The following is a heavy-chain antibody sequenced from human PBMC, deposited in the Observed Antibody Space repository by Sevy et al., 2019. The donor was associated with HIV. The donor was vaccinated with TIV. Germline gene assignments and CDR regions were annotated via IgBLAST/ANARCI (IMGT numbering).Heavy chain of an antibody. D-gene: IGHD1-1*01. Sequence: GGSLRLSCAASGFTFSSYRMTWVRQAPGKGLEWVSCISSTSGYINYADSVKGRFTISRDNAKNLLYLQMDSLRVEDTAVYYYATAVLEISTWRSDYWGQGTLVTVSS. V-gene: IGHV3-21*01. CDR1: GFTFSSYR. CDR2: ISSTSGYI. CDR3: ATAVLEISTWRSDY. J-gene: IGHJ4*02.